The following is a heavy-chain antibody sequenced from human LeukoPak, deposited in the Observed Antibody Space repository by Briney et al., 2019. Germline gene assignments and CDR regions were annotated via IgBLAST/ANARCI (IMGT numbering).Heavy chain of an antibody. CDR2: IKQDGSEK. CDR1: GFTFSSYW. D-gene: IGHD3-10*02. V-gene: IGHV3-7*01. Sequence: PGGSLRLSCAASGFTFSSYWMSWVRQAPGKGLEWVANIKQDGSEKYYVDSVKGRFTISRDNAKNTLYLQMNSLRAEDTAVYYCARGPRFGELLNWGQGTLVTASS. J-gene: IGHJ1*01. CDR3: ARGPRFGELLN.